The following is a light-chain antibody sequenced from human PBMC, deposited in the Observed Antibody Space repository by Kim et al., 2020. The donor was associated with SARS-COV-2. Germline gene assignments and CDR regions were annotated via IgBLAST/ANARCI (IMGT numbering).Light chain of an antibody. CDR3: LLSYRGARV. CDR1: TGPVTSDHY. Sequence: QAVVTQKPSLTVSPGGTVTLTCDSSTGPVTSDHYPFWLQQKPGQAPRTLISNTNTKQSWTPARFSGSLLGGKAALTLSGAQAEDEADYYCLLSYRGARVFGGGTQLTV. J-gene: IGLJ3*02. CDR2: NTN. V-gene: IGLV7-46*01.